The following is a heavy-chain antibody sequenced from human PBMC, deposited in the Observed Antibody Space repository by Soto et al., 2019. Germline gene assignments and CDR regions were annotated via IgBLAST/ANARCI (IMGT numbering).Heavy chain of an antibody. CDR3: ARGDRGGSGSPASYYYSGLDV. CDR2: VSAGGDMT. J-gene: IGHJ6*02. CDR1: GFTFSSYA. V-gene: IGHV3-23*01. D-gene: IGHD3-10*01. Sequence: DVQLLESGGHLVQPGGSLRLSCAASGFTFSSYAMSWVRQAPGKGLEWVSSVSAGGDMTYYSDSVKGRFTISRANSNNALFLQMNSLRIADTALYYCARGDRGGSGSPASYYYSGLDVWGQGTTVTVS.